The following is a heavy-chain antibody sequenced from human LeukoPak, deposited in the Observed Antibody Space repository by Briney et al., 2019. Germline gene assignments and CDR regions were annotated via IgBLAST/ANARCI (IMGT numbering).Heavy chain of an antibody. CDR2: IYSGGST. V-gene: IGHV3-53*01. J-gene: IGHJ6*02. CDR3: AGDGSGSYLYYYYYGMDV. Sequence: GGSLRLSCAASGFTVSSNYMSWVRQAPGKGLEWVSVIYSGGSTYYADSVKGRFTISRDNSKNTLYLQMNSLRAEDTAVYYCAGDGSGSYLYYYYYGMDVWGQGTTVTVSS. D-gene: IGHD1-26*01. CDR1: GFTVSSNY.